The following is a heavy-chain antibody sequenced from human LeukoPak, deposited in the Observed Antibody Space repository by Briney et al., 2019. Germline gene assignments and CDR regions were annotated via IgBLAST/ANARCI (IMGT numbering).Heavy chain of an antibody. CDR1: RFSFSSYG. CDR2: IRYDGSNK. V-gene: IGHV3-30*02. CDR3: AKDSGRFFVPDY. D-gene: IGHD1-26*01. Sequence: QPGRSLRLSCAASRFSFSSYGMDWVRQAPGKGLEWVAFIRYDGSNKYYADSVKGRFTISRDNSKNTLYLQMNSLRAEDTAVYYCAKDSGRFFVPDYWGQGTLVTVSS. J-gene: IGHJ4*02.